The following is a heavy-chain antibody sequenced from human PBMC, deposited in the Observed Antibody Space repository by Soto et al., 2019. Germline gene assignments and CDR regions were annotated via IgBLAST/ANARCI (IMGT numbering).Heavy chain of an antibody. CDR3: VEGWNDF. J-gene: IGHJ4*02. D-gene: IGHD1-1*01. Sequence: EVQMVQSGGDLVKPGGSLRLSCVTSGFMFSSAWMNWVRQAPGKGLEWVARIKSKGDGETRDYAAPVKGRFTISRDDSKKTVYLKMNSLRAEDTAVYYCVEGWNDFWGQGNLVTVSS. CDR1: GFMFSSAW. V-gene: IGHV3-15*01. CDR2: IKSKGDGETR.